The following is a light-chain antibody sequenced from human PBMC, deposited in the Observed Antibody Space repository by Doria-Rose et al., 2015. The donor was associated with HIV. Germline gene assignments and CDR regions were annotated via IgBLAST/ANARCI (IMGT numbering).Light chain of an antibody. CDR2: AAS. CDR3: QQSYSTPLT. J-gene: IGKJ4*01. CDR1: QSTGSF. V-gene: IGKV1-39*01. Sequence: MTQSPSSLSASVGDRVTITCRASQSTGSFLNWYQQKPGKAPKLLIYAASSLQSGVPSRFSGSGSGTDFTLTISSLQPEDFATYFCQQSYSTPLTFGGGTKVEIK.